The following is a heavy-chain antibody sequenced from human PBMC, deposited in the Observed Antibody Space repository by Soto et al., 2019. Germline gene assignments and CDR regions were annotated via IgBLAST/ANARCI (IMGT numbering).Heavy chain of an antibody. CDR1: GYTFTSYA. Sequence: ASVKVSCKASGYTFTSYAMHWVRQAPGQRLEWMGWINAGNGNTKYSQKFQGRVTITRDTSASTAYMELSSLRSEDTAVYYCARGGSGGDADWFDPWGQGTLVTVS. CDR2: INAGNGNT. J-gene: IGHJ5*02. V-gene: IGHV1-3*01. D-gene: IGHD2-15*01. CDR3: ARGGSGGDADWFDP.